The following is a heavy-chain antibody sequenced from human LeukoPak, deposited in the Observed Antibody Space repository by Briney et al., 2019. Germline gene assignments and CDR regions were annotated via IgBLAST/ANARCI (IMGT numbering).Heavy chain of an antibody. CDR2: IKSKTDGGTT. D-gene: IGHD3-3*01. Sequence: PGGSLRLSCAASGFTFSDYYMSWIRQAPGKGLEWVGRIKSKTDGGTTDYAAPVKGRFTISRDDSKNTLYLQMNSLKTEDTAVYWSGYSPDAFDIWGQGTMVTVSS. V-gene: IGHV3-15*01. CDR1: GFTFSDYY. J-gene: IGHJ3*02. CDR3: GYSPDAFDI.